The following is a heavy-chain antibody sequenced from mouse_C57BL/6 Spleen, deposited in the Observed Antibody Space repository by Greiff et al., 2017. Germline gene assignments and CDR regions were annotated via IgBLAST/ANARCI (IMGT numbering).Heavy chain of an antibody. J-gene: IGHJ4*01. Sequence: EVQLQQSGPELVKPGASVKIPCKASGYTFTDYNMDWVKQSHGKSLEWIGDINPNNGGTIYNQKFKGKATLTVDKSSSTAYMELRSLTSEDTAVYYCARYPSPYYGNYYYAMDYWGQGTSVTVSS. CDR1: GYTFTDYN. CDR3: ARYPSPYYGNYYYAMDY. CDR2: INPNNGGT. D-gene: IGHD2-1*01. V-gene: IGHV1-18*01.